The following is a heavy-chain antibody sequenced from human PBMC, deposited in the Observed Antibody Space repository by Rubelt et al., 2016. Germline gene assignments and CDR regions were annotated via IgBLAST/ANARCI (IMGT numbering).Heavy chain of an antibody. J-gene: IGHJ4*02. D-gene: IGHD3-9*01. Sequence: EVQLVESGGGLVQPGGSLRLSCAASGFTFSNYWMTWVRQAPGRGLEWVANIKQDGSEKKYVDSVKGRFTISRDNAKNTLDRQMNSLGVDDTAGYYCAREWKSDDTCDYGKFWGQGTLVTVSS. CDR3: AREWKSDDTCDYGKF. CDR1: GFTFSNYW. CDR2: IKQDGSEK. V-gene: IGHV3-7*01.